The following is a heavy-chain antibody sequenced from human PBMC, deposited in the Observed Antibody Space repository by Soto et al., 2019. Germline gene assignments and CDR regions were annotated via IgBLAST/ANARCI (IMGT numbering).Heavy chain of an antibody. D-gene: IGHD6-13*01. V-gene: IGHV3-30*18. CDR3: AKDEGSSPPLYYYYGMDV. CDR1: GFTFSSYG. J-gene: IGHJ6*02. CDR2: ISYDGSNK. Sequence: GGSLRLSCAASGFTFSSYGMHWVRQAPGKGLEWVAVISYDGSNKYYADSVKGRFTISRDNSKNTLYLQMNSLRAEDTAVYYCAKDEGSSPPLYYYYGMDVWGQGTTVTVSS.